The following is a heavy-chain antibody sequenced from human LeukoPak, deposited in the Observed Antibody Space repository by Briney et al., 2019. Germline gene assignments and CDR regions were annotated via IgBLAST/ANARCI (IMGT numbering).Heavy chain of an antibody. CDR3: ARVSLGIAAAGDFDY. V-gene: IGHV3-21*01. Sequence: GGSLRLSCAASGFTISSYSMNWVRQAPGKGLEWVSSISSSSSYIYYADSVKGRFTISRDNAKNSLYLQMNSLRAEDTAVYYCARVSLGIAAAGDFDYWGQGTLVTVSS. D-gene: IGHD6-13*01. CDR2: ISSSSSYI. J-gene: IGHJ4*02. CDR1: GFTISSYS.